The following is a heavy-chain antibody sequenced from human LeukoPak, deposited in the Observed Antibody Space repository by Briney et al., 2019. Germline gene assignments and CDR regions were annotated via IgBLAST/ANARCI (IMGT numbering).Heavy chain of an antibody. D-gene: IGHD3-22*01. J-gene: IGHJ4*02. CDR3: ARIVDSSNLNDY. CDR2: IYSDGTT. V-gene: IGHV3-53*01. Sequence: PGGSLRLSCAASGFTVNSNYMSWVRQAPGKGLEWVAVIYSDGTTYHADSVKGRFTISRDDSKNTLHLQMNSLRAEDSAVYYCARIVDSSNLNDYWGQGTLVNV. CDR1: GFTVNSNY.